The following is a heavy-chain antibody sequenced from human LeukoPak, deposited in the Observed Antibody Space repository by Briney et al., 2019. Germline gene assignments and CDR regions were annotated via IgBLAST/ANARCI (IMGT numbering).Heavy chain of an antibody. Sequence: SQTLSLTCAISGDSVSSNSAAWNWIRQSPSRGLEWLGRTYYRSKWYNDYAVSVKSRITINPDTSKNQFSLQLNSVTPEDTAVYYCARGGSSGWYGGTYYFDYWGQGTLVTVSS. CDR1: GDSVSSNSAA. CDR3: ARGGSSGWYGGTYYFDY. D-gene: IGHD6-19*01. J-gene: IGHJ4*02. CDR2: TYYRSKWYN. V-gene: IGHV6-1*01.